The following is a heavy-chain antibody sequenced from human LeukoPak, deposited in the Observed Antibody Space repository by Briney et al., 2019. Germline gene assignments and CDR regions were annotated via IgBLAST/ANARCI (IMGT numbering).Heavy chain of an antibody. J-gene: IGHJ4*02. CDR2: INHSGST. D-gene: IGHD5-12*01. CDR1: GGSFSGYY. CDR3: ARGASGYDYDLDY. V-gene: IGHV4-34*01. Sequence: SQTLSLTCAVYGGSFSGYYWSWIRQPPGKGLEWIGEINHSGSTNYNPSLKSRVTISVDTSKNQFSLKLSSVTAADTAVYYCARGASGYDYDLDYWGQGTLVTASS.